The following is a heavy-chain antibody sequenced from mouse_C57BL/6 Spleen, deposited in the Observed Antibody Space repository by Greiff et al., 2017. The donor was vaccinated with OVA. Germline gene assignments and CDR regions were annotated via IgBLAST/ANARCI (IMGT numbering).Heavy chain of an antibody. CDR1: GFTFSSYG. V-gene: IGHV5-6*01. Sequence: EVKVVESGGDLVKPGGSLKLSCAASGFTFSSYGMSWVRQTPDKRLEWVATISSGGSYTYYPDSVKGRFTISRDNAKNTLYLQMSSLKSEDTAMYYCARHGDFAYWGQGTLVTVSA. J-gene: IGHJ3*01. CDR3: ARHGDFAY. CDR2: ISSGGSYT.